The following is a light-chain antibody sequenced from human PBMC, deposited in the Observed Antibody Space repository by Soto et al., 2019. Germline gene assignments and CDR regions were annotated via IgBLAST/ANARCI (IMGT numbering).Light chain of an antibody. J-gene: IGLJ3*02. CDR1: SANIGAGFD. CDR3: QSFDSSLSGWL. CDR2: GNS. V-gene: IGLV1-40*01. Sequence: QSVLTQPPSASGTPGQRVTISCSGRSANIGAGFDVHWYQQLPGTAPRLLIYGNSNRPSGVPDRFSGSKSGTSASLAITGLQAEDEADYYCQSFDSSLSGWLFGGGTKLTVL.